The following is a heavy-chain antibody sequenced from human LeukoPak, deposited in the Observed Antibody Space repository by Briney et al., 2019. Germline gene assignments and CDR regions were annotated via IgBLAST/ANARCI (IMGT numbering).Heavy chain of an antibody. V-gene: IGHV4-59*08. D-gene: IGHD1-26*01. CDR1: GGSISSYY. J-gene: IGHJ4*02. CDR2: IYYSGST. Sequence: SETLSLTCTVSGGSISSYYWSWIRQPPGKGLEWIGYIYYSGSTNYNPSLKSRVTISVDTSKNQFSLKLSSVTAADTAVYYCARGGSGSYSGDFDYWGQGTLVTVSS. CDR3: ARGGSGSYSGDFDY.